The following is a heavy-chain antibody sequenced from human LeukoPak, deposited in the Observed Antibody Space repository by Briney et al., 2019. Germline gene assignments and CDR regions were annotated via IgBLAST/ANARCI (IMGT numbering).Heavy chain of an antibody. CDR1: GYTFTSYY. D-gene: IGHD3-10*01. CDR2: INPSGGST. V-gene: IGHV1-46*01. J-gene: IGHJ6*02. Sequence: GASVTVSCTASGYTFTSYYMHWVRQAPGQGLEWMGIINPSGGSTSYAQKFQGRVTMTRDTSTSTVYMELSSLRSEDTAVYYCATDRGMVRGVIKPYYYYGMDVWGQGTTVTVSS. CDR3: ATDRGMVRGVIKPYYYYGMDV.